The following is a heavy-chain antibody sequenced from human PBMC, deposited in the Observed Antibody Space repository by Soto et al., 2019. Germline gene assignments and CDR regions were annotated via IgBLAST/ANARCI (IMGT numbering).Heavy chain of an antibody. CDR3: ARDSRDYDILTGYEYYYYGMDV. Sequence: GGSLRLSCAASGFTFSSYWMSWVRQAPGKGLEWVANIKQDGSEKYYVDSVKGRFTISRDNAKNSLYLQMNSLRAEDTAVYYCARDSRDYDILTGYEYYYYGMDVWGQGTTVTVSS. V-gene: IGHV3-7*05. CDR1: GFTFSSYW. J-gene: IGHJ6*02. CDR2: IKQDGSEK. D-gene: IGHD3-9*01.